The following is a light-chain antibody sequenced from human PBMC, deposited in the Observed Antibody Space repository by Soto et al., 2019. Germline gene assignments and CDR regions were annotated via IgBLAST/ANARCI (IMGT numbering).Light chain of an antibody. CDR1: QSVGDNF. V-gene: IGKV3-20*01. J-gene: IGKJ2*01. Sequence: TVLTQSPGTVSLSPGERATLSCRTSQSVGDNFLAWYQQKPGQAPRLLIYGVFNRATGIPARFSGSGSGTDFTLTISGLEPEASAVYYCQHYDGSPRTFGQGTKVEIK. CDR2: GVF. CDR3: QHYDGSPRT.